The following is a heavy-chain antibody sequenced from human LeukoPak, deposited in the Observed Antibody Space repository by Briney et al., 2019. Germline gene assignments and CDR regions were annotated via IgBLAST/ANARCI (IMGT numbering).Heavy chain of an antibody. V-gene: IGHV3-23*01. CDR1: GFTFSTYA. CDR3: AKVTSSYNYFDY. CDR2: FSGSGGRT. D-gene: IGHD2-2*01. J-gene: IGHJ4*02. Sequence: HPGGSLRLSCAASGFTFSTYAMSWVRQAPGKGLEWVSTFSGSGGRTLYADPVKGRFVISRDNSKNTLYLQMNSLRADDTAVYYCAKVTSSYNYFDYWGQGAPVTVSS.